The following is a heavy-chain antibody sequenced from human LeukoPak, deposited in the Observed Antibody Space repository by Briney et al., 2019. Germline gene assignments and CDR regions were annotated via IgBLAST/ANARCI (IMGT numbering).Heavy chain of an antibody. CDR1: GGTFSSYA. CDR2: IIPIFGTA. V-gene: IGHV1-69*01. Sequence: GSSVKVSCKASGGTFSSYAISWVRQAPGQGLEWMGGIIPIFGTANYAQKFQGRVTITADESTSTAYMELSSLRSEDTAVYYCARDLTCSTSCYAYGHWGQGTLVTVSS. CDR3: ARDLTCSTSCYAYGH. J-gene: IGHJ4*02. D-gene: IGHD2-2*01.